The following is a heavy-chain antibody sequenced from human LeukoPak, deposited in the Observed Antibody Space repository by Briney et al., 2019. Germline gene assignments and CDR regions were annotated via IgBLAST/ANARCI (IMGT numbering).Heavy chain of an antibody. D-gene: IGHD1-26*01. Sequence: GESLRLSCAASGFTFSNYAMHWVRQAPGKGLEYVSTITTNGDRTYYANSVKGRFTISRDNSKNTLYLQMGSLRAEDMAVYYCARDLSGSNALDYWGQGTLVTVSS. V-gene: IGHV3-64*01. J-gene: IGHJ4*02. CDR3: ARDLSGSNALDY. CDR2: ITTNGDRT. CDR1: GFTFSNYA.